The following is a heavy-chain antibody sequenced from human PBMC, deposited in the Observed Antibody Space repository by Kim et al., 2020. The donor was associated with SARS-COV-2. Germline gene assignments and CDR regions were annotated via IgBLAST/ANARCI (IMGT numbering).Heavy chain of an antibody. D-gene: IGHD4-17*01. CDR1: GGSVSSGSYY. V-gene: IGHV4-61*01. CDR2: IYYSGST. J-gene: IGHJ4*02. Sequence: SETLSLTCTVSGGSVSSGSYYWSWIRQPPGKGLEWIGYIYYSGSTNYNPSLKSRVTISVDTSKNQFSLKLSSVTAADTAVYYCARDRSPTVSFDYWGQGTLVTVSS. CDR3: ARDRSPTVSFDY.